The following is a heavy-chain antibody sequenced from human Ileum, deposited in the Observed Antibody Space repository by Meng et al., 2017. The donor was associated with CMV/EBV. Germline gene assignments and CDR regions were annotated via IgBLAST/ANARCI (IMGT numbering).Heavy chain of an antibody. CDR3: ATNSEAY. J-gene: IGHJ4*02. V-gene: IGHV4-34*01. D-gene: IGHD4-23*01. CDR2: VHHCGIT. CDR1: GGSLSEYD. Sequence: QFQLWQWRAGLLKLLYTLYSSRAVYGGSLSEYDRIWTRQSPGQGLEWLGEVHHCGITNFNPSLKSRVTISVDTSKNQFFLQLTSVTAAVTGLYYCATNSEAYWGQGTLVTVSS.